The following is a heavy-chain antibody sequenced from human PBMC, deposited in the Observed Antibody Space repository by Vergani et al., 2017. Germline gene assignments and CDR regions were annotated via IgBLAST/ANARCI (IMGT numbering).Heavy chain of an antibody. CDR1: GYTFTYRY. V-gene: IGHV1-45*02. D-gene: IGHD6-19*01. Sequence: QMQLVQSGAEVKKTGSSVKVSCKASGYTFTYRYLHWVRQAPGQALEWMGWITPFNGNTNYAQKFQDRVTITRDRSMSTAYMELSSLRSEDTAMYYCALAESRARCINGGWSTQEAGSWFDPWGQGTLVTVSS. CDR3: ALAESRARCINGGWSTQEAGSWFDP. J-gene: IGHJ5*02. CDR2: ITPFNGNT.